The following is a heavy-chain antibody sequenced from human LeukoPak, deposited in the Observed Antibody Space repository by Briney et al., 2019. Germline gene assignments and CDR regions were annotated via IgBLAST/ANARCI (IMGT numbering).Heavy chain of an antibody. V-gene: IGHV1-46*01. CDR1: GYTFTSNY. Sequence: ASVKVSCKAFGYTFTSNYMHWVRQAPGQGPEWMGVISPSGGSTTYAQKFQGRVTLTRDMSTSTDYLELSSLRSEDTAVYYCAKGSPPRAAAGTRGIYWGQGTLVTVSS. D-gene: IGHD6-13*01. CDR3: AKGSPPRAAAGTRGIY. CDR2: ISPSGGST. J-gene: IGHJ4*02.